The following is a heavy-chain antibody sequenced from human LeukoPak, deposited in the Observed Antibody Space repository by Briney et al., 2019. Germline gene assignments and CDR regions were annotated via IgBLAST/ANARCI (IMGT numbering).Heavy chain of an antibody. CDR3: ASFRPSIAANDY. J-gene: IGHJ4*02. CDR2: INHSGST. CDR1: GGSISNYY. V-gene: IGHV4-34*01. D-gene: IGHD6-6*01. Sequence: NPSETLSLTCTVSGGSISNYYWSWIRQPPGKGLEWIGEINHSGSTNYNPSLKSRVTISVDTSKNQFSLKLSSVTAADTAVYYCASFRPSIAANDYWGQGTLVTVSS.